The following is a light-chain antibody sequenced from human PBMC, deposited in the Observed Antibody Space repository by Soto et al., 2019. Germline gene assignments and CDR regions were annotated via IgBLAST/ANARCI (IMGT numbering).Light chain of an antibody. CDR1: SSDVGAYKY. CDR3: TSYVGSNIWV. V-gene: IGLV2-8*01. J-gene: IGLJ3*02. CDR2: EVS. Sequence: QSALTQPPSASGSPGQSVTISCTGTSSDVGAYKYVSWYRQYPGKAPKLMIYEVSKRPSGVPDRFSGSKSGNTASLTVSGLQAEDEADYYCTSYVGSNIWVFGGGTKLTVL.